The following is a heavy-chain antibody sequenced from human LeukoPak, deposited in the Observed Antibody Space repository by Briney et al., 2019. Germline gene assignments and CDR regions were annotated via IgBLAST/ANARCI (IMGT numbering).Heavy chain of an antibody. CDR2: IIPNSGGA. V-gene: IGHV1-2*02. D-gene: IGHD5/OR15-5a*01. J-gene: IGHJ4*02. Sequence: ASVKVSCKASGYTFTGYYMHWVRQAPGQGLEWMGWIIPNSGGANYAPKFQGRVTMTRDTSISTAYMELSSLRSDDTAVYYCARDKSTTRHFDYWGQGTLVTVSS. CDR1: GYTFTGYY. CDR3: ARDKSTTRHFDY.